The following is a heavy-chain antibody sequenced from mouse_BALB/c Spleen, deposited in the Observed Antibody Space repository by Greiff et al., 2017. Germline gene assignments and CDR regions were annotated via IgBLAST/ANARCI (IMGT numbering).Heavy chain of an antibody. CDR3: ARVDWYFDV. Sequence: QVQLQQPGAELVKPGASVKLSCKASGYTFTSYWMHWVKQRPGQGLEWIGEINPSNGRTNYNVKFKSKATLTVDKSSSTAYMQLSSLTSEDSAVYYCARVDWYFDVWGAGTTVTVSS. V-gene: IGHV1S81*02. J-gene: IGHJ1*01. CDR2: INPSNGRT. CDR1: GYTFTSYW.